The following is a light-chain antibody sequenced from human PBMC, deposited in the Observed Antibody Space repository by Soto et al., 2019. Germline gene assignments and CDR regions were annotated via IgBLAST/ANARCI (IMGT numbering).Light chain of an antibody. Sequence: QSALTQSASVSGPPGQSVTISCIGTSSDVGAYPYVSWYQQNPGKAPKVIIYEVNNRPSGVSNRFSGSKSGNTASLTISGLQADDEADYYCSSYTSLDTVIFGGGTKLTVL. V-gene: IGLV2-14*01. CDR2: EVN. J-gene: IGLJ2*01. CDR3: SSYTSLDTVI. CDR1: SSDVGAYPY.